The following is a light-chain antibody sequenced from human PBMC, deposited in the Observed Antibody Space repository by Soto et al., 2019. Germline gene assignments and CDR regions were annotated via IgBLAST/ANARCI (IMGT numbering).Light chain of an antibody. V-gene: IGKV1-5*01. CDR1: QRISGW. J-gene: IGKJ2*01. CDR3: QEYNSNSYT. Sequence: DIQMTQSPSTLSASVGDRVTITCRASQRISGWLAWYQQKPGKAPKLLIYDVSSLESGVPSRFSGSGSGTEFTLTISSLQTDDFATYYCQEYNSNSYTFGQGTKLEIE. CDR2: DVS.